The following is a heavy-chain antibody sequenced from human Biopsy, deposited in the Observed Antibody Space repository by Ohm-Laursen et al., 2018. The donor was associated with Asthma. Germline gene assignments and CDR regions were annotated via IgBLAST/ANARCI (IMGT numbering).Heavy chain of an antibody. Sequence: RESLRLSCKASGYTFSDSWIGWVRQMPGKGLEWMGIIFAANSETKYSPSFQGQVTISADMSISTAFLQWSSLKASDTAIYYCARFIDGTFFVDYWGQGTLVTVSS. CDR2: IFAANSET. V-gene: IGHV5-51*01. D-gene: IGHD1-7*01. CDR1: GYTFSDSW. J-gene: IGHJ4*02. CDR3: ARFIDGTFFVDY.